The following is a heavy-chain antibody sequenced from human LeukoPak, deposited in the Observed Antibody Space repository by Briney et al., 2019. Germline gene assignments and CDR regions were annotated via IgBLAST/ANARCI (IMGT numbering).Heavy chain of an antibody. CDR3: AKSAVDGDYLYFDY. CDR2: IRGSGGST. Sequence: GGSLRLSCAASGFTFSNYAMSWVRRAPGKGLEWVSPIRGSGGSTYYADSVKGRFTISRDNSKNTLYLQMNSLRAEDTAVYYCAKSAVDGDYLYFDYWGQGTLVTVSS. D-gene: IGHD4-17*01. CDR1: GFTFSNYA. V-gene: IGHV3-23*01. J-gene: IGHJ4*02.